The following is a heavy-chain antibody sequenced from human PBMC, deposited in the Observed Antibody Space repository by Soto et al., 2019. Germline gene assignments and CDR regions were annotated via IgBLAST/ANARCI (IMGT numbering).Heavy chain of an antibody. CDR1: GYTFTGYY. V-gene: IGHV1-2*04. CDR3: ARGSSTLYGMDV. J-gene: IGHJ6*02. D-gene: IGHD2-2*01. CDR2: INPNSCGT. Sequence: VASVKVSCKASGYTFTGYYMHWVRQAPGQGLEWMGWINPNSCGTNYAQKFQGWVTMTRYTSFSTAYMELSRLRSDDTAVYYCARGSSTLYGMDVWGQGTTVTVSS.